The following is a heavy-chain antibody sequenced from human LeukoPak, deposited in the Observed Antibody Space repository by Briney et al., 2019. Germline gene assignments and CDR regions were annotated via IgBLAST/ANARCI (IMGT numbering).Heavy chain of an antibody. Sequence: GGPLRLSCAASGFTFSNYAMSWVRQPPGKGLEWVSAISGSGGETYYAESVKGRFTISRDNSKNTLYMQMNSLRAEDTALYYCAKENPHNDYWGQGTLVTVSS. CDR2: ISGSGGET. V-gene: IGHV3-23*01. J-gene: IGHJ4*02. CDR3: AKENPHNDY. CDR1: GFTFSNYA.